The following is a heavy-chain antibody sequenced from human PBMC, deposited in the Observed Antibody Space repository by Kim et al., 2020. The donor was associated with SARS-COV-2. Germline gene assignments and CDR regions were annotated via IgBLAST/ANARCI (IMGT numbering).Heavy chain of an antibody. V-gene: IGHV1-8*01. CDR2: MNPNSGNT. CDR3: ARVIRYFDWSPLRY. CDR1: GYTFTSYD. Sequence: ASVKVSCKASGYTFTSYDINWVRQATGQGLEWMGWMNPNSGNTGYAQKFQGRVTMTRNTSISTAYMELSSLRSEDTAVYYCARVIRYFDWSPLRYWGQGTLVTVSS. J-gene: IGHJ4*02. D-gene: IGHD3-9*01.